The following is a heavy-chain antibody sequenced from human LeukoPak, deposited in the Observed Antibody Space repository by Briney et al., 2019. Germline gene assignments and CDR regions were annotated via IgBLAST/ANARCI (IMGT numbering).Heavy chain of an antibody. Sequence: GGSLRLSCAASGFTFSSYGMHWVRQAPGKGLEWVAVIWYGGSNKYYADSVKGRFTIFRDNSKNTLYLQMNSLRAEDTAVYYCAKEVGSSGSALDYWGQGTLVTVSS. J-gene: IGHJ4*02. D-gene: IGHD1-26*01. CDR1: GFTFSSYG. V-gene: IGHV3-30*02. CDR3: AKEVGSSGSALDY. CDR2: IWYGGSNK.